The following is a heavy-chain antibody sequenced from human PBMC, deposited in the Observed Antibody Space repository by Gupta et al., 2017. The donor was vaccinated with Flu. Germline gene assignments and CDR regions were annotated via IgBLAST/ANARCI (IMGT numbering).Heavy chain of an antibody. CDR2: IYYSGST. Sequence: QVQLQESGPGLVKPSETLSLTCTVSGGSISSYYWSWIRQPPGKGLEWIGYIYYSGSTNYNPSLKSQVTISVDTSKNQFSLKLSSVTAADTAVYYCARVGQLEDSVVVPAAMGYFDLWGRGTLVTVSS. J-gene: IGHJ2*01. CDR3: ARVGQLEDSVVVPAAMGYFDL. CDR1: GGSISSYY. V-gene: IGHV4-59*01. D-gene: IGHD2-2*01.